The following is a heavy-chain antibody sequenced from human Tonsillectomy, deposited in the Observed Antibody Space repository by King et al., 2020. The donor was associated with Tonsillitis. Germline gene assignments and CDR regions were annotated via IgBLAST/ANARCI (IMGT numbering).Heavy chain of an antibody. J-gene: IGHJ4*02. CDR3: ARGNSGYDVIDY. D-gene: IGHD5-12*01. CDR2: IYHSGST. V-gene: IGHV4-30-2*01. CDR1: GGSISSGGHS. Sequence: QLQESGSGLVKPSQTLSLTCAVSGGSISSGGHSWSWIRQPPGKGLEWIGSIYHSGSTYYNPSLKSRATISVDRSKNKFSLKLSSVTAADTAVYYCARGNSGYDVIDYWGQGTLVTVSS.